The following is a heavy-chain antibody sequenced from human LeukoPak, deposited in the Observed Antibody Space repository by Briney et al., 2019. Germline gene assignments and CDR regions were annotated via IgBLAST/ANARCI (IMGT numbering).Heavy chain of an antibody. J-gene: IGHJ6*02. CDR3: AREGNCSSTSCYALQYYYYYGMDV. CDR1: GYTFTSYG. Sequence: ASVKVSCKASGYTFTSYGISWVRQAPGQGLEWMGWISAYSGNTNYAQKLQGRVTMTTDTSTSTAYMELRSLRSDDTAVYYCAREGNCSSTSCYALQYYYYYGMDVWGQGTTVTVSS. CDR2: ISAYSGNT. V-gene: IGHV1-18*01. D-gene: IGHD2-2*01.